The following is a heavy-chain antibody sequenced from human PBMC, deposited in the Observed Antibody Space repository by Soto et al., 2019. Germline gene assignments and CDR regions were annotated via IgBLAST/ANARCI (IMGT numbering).Heavy chain of an antibody. CDR1: GYTFTNYH. Sequence: XSVKVSCKTSGYTFTNYHIHWVRQAPGQGLEWLGIINPSDGGTGYAQKFQGRVTMTRDTSTSTVYMEMSSLRSEDTAVYYCARVAHQSLDFWGLGTLVTVSS. CDR2: INPSDGGT. D-gene: IGHD5-12*01. CDR3: ARVAHQSLDF. V-gene: IGHV1-46*01. J-gene: IGHJ4*02.